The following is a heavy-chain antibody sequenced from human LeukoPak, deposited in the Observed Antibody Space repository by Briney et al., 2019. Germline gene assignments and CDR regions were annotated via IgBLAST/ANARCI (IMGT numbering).Heavy chain of an antibody. Sequence: QSGGSLRLSCAASGFSFSSYWMSWVRQAPGKGLEWVSAISSYGSGGTTYYADSVKGRFTISRDNSKNTLYLQVNSLRAEDTALYYCAKDLKVGSIYPGAFDIWGQGAVVIVSS. J-gene: IGHJ3*02. D-gene: IGHD1-26*01. V-gene: IGHV3-23*01. CDR3: AKDLKVGSIYPGAFDI. CDR1: GFSFSSYW. CDR2: ISSYGSGGTT.